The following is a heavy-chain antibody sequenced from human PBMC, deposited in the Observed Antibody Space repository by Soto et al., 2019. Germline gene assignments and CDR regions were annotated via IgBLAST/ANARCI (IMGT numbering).Heavy chain of an antibody. J-gene: IGHJ6*02. CDR1: GYTFTNFG. CDR3: ARQPGVVGTADLYGMDV. V-gene: IGHV1-18*01. D-gene: IGHD2-21*02. CDR2: ISPYNGKT. Sequence: QVHLVQSGAEVKKPGASVNVSCKASGYTFTNFGLNWVRQDPGQGLEWMAWISPYNGKTDYAQKVQGRVTVTTDTSTATAYMEMSSLTSDDTAVYYCARQPGVVGTADLYGMDVWGQGTTVTVSS.